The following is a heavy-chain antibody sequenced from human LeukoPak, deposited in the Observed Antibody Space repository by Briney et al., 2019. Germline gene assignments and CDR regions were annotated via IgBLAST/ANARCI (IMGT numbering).Heavy chain of an antibody. CDR2: IYYSRST. Sequence: SETLSLTCTVSGGSVSSGSYYWSWIRQPPGKGLEWIGYIYYSRSTNYNPSLKSRVTISVDTSKNQFSLKLSSVTAADTAVYYCARGSMTAVTSSPIELWGPGNLVTVSS. D-gene: IGHD4-17*01. J-gene: IGHJ4*02. V-gene: IGHV4-61*01. CDR1: GGSVSSGSYY. CDR3: ARGSMTAVTSSPIEL.